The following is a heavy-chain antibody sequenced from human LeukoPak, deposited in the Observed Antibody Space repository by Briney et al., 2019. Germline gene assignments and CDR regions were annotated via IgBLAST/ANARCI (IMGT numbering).Heavy chain of an antibody. CDR2: IRGSDGST. V-gene: IGHV3-23*01. J-gene: IGHJ4*02. Sequence: GGSLRLSCVASGFTFDDYPMHWVRQAPGKGLEWVSSIRGSDGSTYYADSVKGRFAISRDNSKNTLYLQMNSLRAEDTAVYYCAKDVYGDYGGLDYWGQGTLVTVSS. CDR3: AKDVYGDYGGLDY. D-gene: IGHD4-17*01. CDR1: GFTFDDYP.